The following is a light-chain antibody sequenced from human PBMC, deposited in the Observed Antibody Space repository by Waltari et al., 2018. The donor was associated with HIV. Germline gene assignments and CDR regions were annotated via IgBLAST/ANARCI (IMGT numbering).Light chain of an antibody. Sequence: QSALTQPASVSGSPGQSITISCTGTSTAVGRYHYVSWFQQYPDKAPKLIIFEATHRPSGVSNRFSGSKSANTASLTISGLQAEDEADYFCSSYTATNTLVFGGGTKLTVL. CDR3: SSYTATNTLV. V-gene: IGLV2-14*01. CDR2: EAT. CDR1: STAVGRYHY. J-gene: IGLJ2*01.